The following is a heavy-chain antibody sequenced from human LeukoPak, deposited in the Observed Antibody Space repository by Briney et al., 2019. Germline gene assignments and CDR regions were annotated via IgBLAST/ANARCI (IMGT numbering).Heavy chain of an antibody. CDR2: IYYSGST. D-gene: IGHD3-3*01. Sequence: PSETLSLTCTVSGGSISSYYWSWIRQPPGKGPEWIGYIYYSGSTNYNPSLKSRVTISVDTSKNQFSLRLTSVTAADTAVYYCARGGSYYDFWSGYYDYYYYMDVWGKGTTVTVSS. V-gene: IGHV4-59*01. CDR3: ARGGSYYDFWSGYYDYYYYMDV. CDR1: GGSISSYY. J-gene: IGHJ6*03.